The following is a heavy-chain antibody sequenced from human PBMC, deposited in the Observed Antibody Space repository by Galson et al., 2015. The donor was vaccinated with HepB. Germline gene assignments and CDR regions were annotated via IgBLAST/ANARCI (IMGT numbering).Heavy chain of an antibody. CDR1: GFTFSSYE. D-gene: IGHD3-22*01. CDR3: ARGLPYYPSWFDP. V-gene: IGHV3-48*03. CDR2: ISSSGSTI. Sequence: SLRLSCAASGFTFSSYEMNWVRQAPGKGLEWVSYISSSGSTIYYADSVKGRFTISRDNAKNSLYLQMNSLRAEDTAVYYCARGLPYYPSWFDPWGQGTLVTVSS. J-gene: IGHJ5*02.